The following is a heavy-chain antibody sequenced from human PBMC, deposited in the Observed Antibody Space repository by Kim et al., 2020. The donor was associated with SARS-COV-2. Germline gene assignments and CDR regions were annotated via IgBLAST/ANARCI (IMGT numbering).Heavy chain of an antibody. CDR3: AKGYTVAGKSHSFDY. Sequence: GGSLRHSCAASGFTFSTYGMAWVRQAPGKGLEFVSIISNNGAGTFYADAVQGRFTISRDNSKNTLSLQMNSLRVDDTAVYFCAKGYTVAGKSHSFDYWG. CDR2: ISNNGAGT. D-gene: IGHD6-19*01. J-gene: IGHJ4*01. V-gene: IGHV3-23*01. CDR1: GFTFSTYG.